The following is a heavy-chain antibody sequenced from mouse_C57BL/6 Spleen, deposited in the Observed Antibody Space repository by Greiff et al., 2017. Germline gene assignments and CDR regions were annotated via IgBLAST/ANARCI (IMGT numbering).Heavy chain of an antibody. V-gene: IGHV5-17*01. CDR2: ISSGRSTI. D-gene: IGHD2-5*01. J-gene: IGHJ2*01. CDR3: ARSYYSNGVYFDY. CDR1: GFTFSDYG. Sequence: VQLQQSGGGLVKPGGSLKLSCAASGFTFSDYGMHWVRQAPEKGLEWVAYISSGRSTIYYADTVQGRFTISRDNAKNTLFLQMTSLRSEDTAMYYGARSYYSNGVYFDYWGQGTTLTVSS.